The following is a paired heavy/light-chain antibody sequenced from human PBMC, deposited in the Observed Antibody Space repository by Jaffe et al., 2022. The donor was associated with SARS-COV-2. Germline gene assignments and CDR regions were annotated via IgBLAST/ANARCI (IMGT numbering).Heavy chain of an antibody. J-gene: IGHJ4*02. CDR2: ISGNGRVT. V-gene: IGHV3-23*04. D-gene: IGHD2-15*01. CDR1: GFNFNNYA. Sequence: EVQLVESGGGLVQPGGSLRLSCAASGFNFNNYAMNWVRQAPGKGLEWVSAISGNGRVTIYGDSVRGRFTISRDDSKGTLYLQMNSLTAEDTAVYYCARATRGGSGDTDCWGQGTLVTVSS. CDR3: ARATRGGSGDTDC.
Light chain of an antibody. CDR1: QSVSSS. V-gene: IGKV3-20*01. CDR2: DAS. J-gene: IGKJ1*01. CDR3: QQYGSPPRT. Sequence: EIVLTQSPGTLSLLPGERATLSCRASQSVSSSLAWYQQKPGQAPRLLIYDASDRATGIPDRFSGSVSGTDFTLTIARLEPEDFAVYYCQQYGSPPRTFGQGTKVEVK.